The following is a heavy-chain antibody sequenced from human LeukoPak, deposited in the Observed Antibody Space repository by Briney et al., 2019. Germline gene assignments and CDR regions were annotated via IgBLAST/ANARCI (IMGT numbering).Heavy chain of an antibody. V-gene: IGHV1-2*02. Sequence: ASVKVSCKASGYTFTGYYMHWVRQAPGQGLEWMGWINPNSGGTNYAQKFQGRVTMTRDTSISTAYMELSRLRSDDTAVYYCARDHGVLRAAFDIWGQGTMVTVSS. CDR3: ARDHGVLRAAFDI. D-gene: IGHD4/OR15-4a*01. J-gene: IGHJ3*02. CDR1: GYTFTGYY. CDR2: INPNSGGT.